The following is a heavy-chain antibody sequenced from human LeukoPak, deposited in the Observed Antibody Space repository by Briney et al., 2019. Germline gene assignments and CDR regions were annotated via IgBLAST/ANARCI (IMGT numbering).Heavy chain of an antibody. D-gene: IGHD2-21*02. Sequence: PSETLSLTCAVYGGSFSGYYWSWIRQPPGKGLEWIGEINHSGSTNYNPSLKSRVTISVDTSKNQFSLKLSSVTAADTAVYYCASRPPYCGGDCYPYYFDYWGQGTLATVSS. CDR3: ASRPPYCGGDCYPYYFDY. CDR1: GGSFSGYY. V-gene: IGHV4-34*01. CDR2: INHSGST. J-gene: IGHJ4*02.